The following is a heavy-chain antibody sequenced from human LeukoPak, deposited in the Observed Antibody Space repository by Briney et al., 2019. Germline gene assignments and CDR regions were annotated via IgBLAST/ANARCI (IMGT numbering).Heavy chain of an antibody. J-gene: IGHJ4*02. D-gene: IGHD6-19*01. CDR2: IYYSGST. CDR1: GGSISSSSDY. Sequence: PSETLSLTCTVSGGSISSSSDYWGCIRQPPGKGLEWIGSIYYSGSTYYNPSLKSRVTVSVDSSKNQFSMKLSSVTDAHTAVYYCARGSGTSGWRFTHGRQCDWWGQGTLVTVSS. V-gene: IGHV4-39*01. CDR3: ARGSGTSGWRFTHGRQCDW.